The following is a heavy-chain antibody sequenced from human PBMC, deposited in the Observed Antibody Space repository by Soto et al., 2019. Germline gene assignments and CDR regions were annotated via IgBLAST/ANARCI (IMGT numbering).Heavy chain of an antibody. Sequence: ASVKVSCKASGGTFSSYAISWVRQAPGQGLEWMGGIIPIFGTANYAQKFQGRVTITADESTSTAYMELSSLRSEDTAVYYCARPLGPYYYDSSGYYYAFDYWGRGTLVTVSS. CDR3: ARPLGPYYYDSSGYYYAFDY. D-gene: IGHD3-22*01. CDR1: GGTFSSYA. V-gene: IGHV1-69*13. CDR2: IIPIFGTA. J-gene: IGHJ4*02.